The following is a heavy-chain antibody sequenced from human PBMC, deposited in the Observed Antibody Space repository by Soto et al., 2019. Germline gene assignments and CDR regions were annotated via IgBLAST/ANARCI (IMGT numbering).Heavy chain of an antibody. D-gene: IGHD3-16*01. CDR3: ARHLSHLKFGWFDP. CDR2: ISADGTNK. CDR1: GFIFSNYA. V-gene: IGHV3-30-3*01. Sequence: PGWSLRLSCAASGFIFSNYAMHWARQAPGKGLEWVALISADGTNKEYTESMKGRVSISRDNSRSTLYLQMIALRPEDTALYFCARHLSHLKFGWFDPWGQGTLVTVSS. J-gene: IGHJ5*02.